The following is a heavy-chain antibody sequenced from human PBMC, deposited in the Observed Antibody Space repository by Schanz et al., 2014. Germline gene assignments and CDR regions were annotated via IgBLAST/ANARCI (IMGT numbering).Heavy chain of an antibody. V-gene: IGHV3-73*01. Sequence: EVQLVESGGGLVQPGGSLRLSCVASGFTFSGSVMHWVRQASGKGLEWVGRIRSKADTYATAYAAPLKGRITISRDDSKHTVYLQMDRLKTEDTAVYYCCPSGNPIYYQGFDVWGQGTTVTVSS. CDR2: IRSKADTYAT. J-gene: IGHJ6*02. CDR1: GFTFSGSV. D-gene: IGHD3-10*01. CDR3: CPSGNPIYYQGFDV.